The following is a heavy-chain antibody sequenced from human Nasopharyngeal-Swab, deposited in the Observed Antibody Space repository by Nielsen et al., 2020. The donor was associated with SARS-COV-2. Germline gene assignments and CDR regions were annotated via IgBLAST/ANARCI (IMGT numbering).Heavy chain of an antibody. CDR1: GFTFSDYY. V-gene: IGHV3-11*06. CDR3: ARDRHNWNYVFDY. D-gene: IGHD1-7*01. J-gene: IGHJ4*02. CDR2: ISSSSSYT. Sequence: GESLKISCAASGFTFSDYYMSWIRQAPGKGLEWVSYISSSSSYTNYADSVKGRFTISRDNAKKSLYQQMNSLRAEDTAVYYCARDRHNWNYVFDYWGQGTLVAVSS.